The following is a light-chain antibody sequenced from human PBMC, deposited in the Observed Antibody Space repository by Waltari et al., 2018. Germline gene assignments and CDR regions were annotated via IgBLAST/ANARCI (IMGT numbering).Light chain of an antibody. V-gene: IGKV2-28*01. Sequence: DXVXTQSPLSLPXTPGXPAXXXXRSSQSLLHSNGYNYLDWYLQKPGQSPQLLIYLGSNRASGVPDRFSGSGSGTXFTLKISRVEAEDVGXYXCMQALQTLMYTXXXGTKLEIK. CDR1: QSLLHSNGYNY. CDR2: LGS. J-gene: IGKJ2*01. CDR3: MQALQTLMYT.